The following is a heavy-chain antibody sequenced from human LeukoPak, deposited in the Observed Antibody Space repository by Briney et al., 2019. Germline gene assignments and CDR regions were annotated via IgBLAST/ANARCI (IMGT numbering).Heavy chain of an antibody. CDR3: ARRRAVVTASIDY. Sequence: SRVTISVDTSKNQFSLKLSSVTAADTAVYYCARRRAVVTASIDYWGQGTLVTVSS. J-gene: IGHJ4*02. D-gene: IGHD2-21*02. V-gene: IGHV4-59*08.